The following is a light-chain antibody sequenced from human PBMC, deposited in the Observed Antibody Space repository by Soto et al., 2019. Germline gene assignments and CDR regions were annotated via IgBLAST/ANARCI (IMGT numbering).Light chain of an antibody. Sequence: VLTQSPGTLSLSPGERATLSCRSSQSVSSSYLAWYQQKPGQATRLLIYGASSRATGIPDRFSGSGSGTDFTLTISRLEPEDFAVYYCQQYGSSPWTFGQGNKVDIK. CDR2: GAS. J-gene: IGKJ1*01. CDR3: QQYGSSPWT. CDR1: QSVSSSY. V-gene: IGKV3-20*01.